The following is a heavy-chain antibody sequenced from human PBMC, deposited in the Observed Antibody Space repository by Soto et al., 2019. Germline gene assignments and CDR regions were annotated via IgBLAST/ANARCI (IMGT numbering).Heavy chain of an antibody. CDR2: ISGSGGST. V-gene: IGHV3-23*01. CDR3: AKTRHCSSTSCYSAVFDY. D-gene: IGHD2-2*01. J-gene: IGHJ4*02. CDR1: GFTFSSYA. Sequence: EVQLLESGGGLVQPGGSLRLSCAASGFTFSSYAMSWVRQAPGKGLEWVSAISGSGGSTYYADSVKGRFTISRDNSKNTLYLQMNSLRAEDTAVYYCAKTRHCSSTSCYSAVFDYWGQGTLVTVSS.